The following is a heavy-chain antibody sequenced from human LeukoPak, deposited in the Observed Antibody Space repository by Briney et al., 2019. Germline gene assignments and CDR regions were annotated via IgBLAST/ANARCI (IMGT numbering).Heavy chain of an antibody. Sequence: GGSLRLSCAASGFTVSSNYMSWVRQAPGKGLEWVSYISSSGSTIYYADSVKGRFTISRDNAKNSLYLQMNSLRAEDTAVYYCARDTAEYYYDSSGWESYWYLDLWGRGTLVTVSS. CDR3: ARDTAEYYYDSSGWESYWYLDL. D-gene: IGHD3-22*01. CDR2: ISSSGSTI. CDR1: GFTVSSNY. V-gene: IGHV3-11*01. J-gene: IGHJ2*01.